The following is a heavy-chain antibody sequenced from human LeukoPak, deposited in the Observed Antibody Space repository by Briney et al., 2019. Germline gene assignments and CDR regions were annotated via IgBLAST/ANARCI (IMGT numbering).Heavy chain of an antibody. J-gene: IGHJ4*02. D-gene: IGHD3-22*01. Sequence: GGSLRLSCAASGFSFSVFWMHWVRQAPGKGPVWVSRIKTDGSITNYADSVKGRFTISRDNAKNTLYLQMNSLRAEDTAVYYCARDAIGITTYDSYFDNWGQGTLVTVSS. CDR1: GFSFSVFW. CDR2: IKTDGSIT. CDR3: ARDAIGITTYDSYFDN. V-gene: IGHV3-74*01.